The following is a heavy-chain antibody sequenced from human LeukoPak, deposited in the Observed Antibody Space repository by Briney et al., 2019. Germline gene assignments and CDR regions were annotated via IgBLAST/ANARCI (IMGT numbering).Heavy chain of an antibody. CDR2: ISSSSSYI. D-gene: IGHD3-22*01. Sequence: GGSLRLSCAASGFTFSSYSMNWVRQAPGKGLEWVSSISSSSSYIYYADSVKGRFTISRDNAKNSLYLQLNSLRAEDTAVYYCARDPNYYDSSVYSAFFDYWGQGTLVTVSS. CDR3: ARDPNYYDSSVYSAFFDY. CDR1: GFTFSSYS. V-gene: IGHV3-21*01. J-gene: IGHJ4*02.